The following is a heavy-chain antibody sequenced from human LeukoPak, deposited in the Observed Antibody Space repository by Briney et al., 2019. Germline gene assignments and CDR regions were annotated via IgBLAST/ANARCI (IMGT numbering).Heavy chain of an antibody. CDR1: GYAFTSYD. CDR2: MNPNSGNT. J-gene: IGHJ6*03. D-gene: IGHD5-18*01. Sequence: GASVKVSCKASGYAFTSYDINWVRQATGQGLEWMGWMNPNSGNTGYAQKFQGRVIMTRNTSISTAYMELSSLRSEDTAVYYCARDSDHPLSEGYSYGNYYYYMDVWGKGTTVTVSS. V-gene: IGHV1-8*01. CDR3: ARDSDHPLSEGYSYGNYYYYMDV.